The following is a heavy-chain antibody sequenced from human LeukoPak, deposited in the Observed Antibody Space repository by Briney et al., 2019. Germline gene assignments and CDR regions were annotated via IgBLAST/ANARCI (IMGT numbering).Heavy chain of an antibody. CDR2: ISAYNGNT. CDR3: ATGYDILTGPGY. J-gene: IGHJ4*02. D-gene: IGHD3-9*01. Sequence: ASVKVSCKASGYTFTSYGISWVRQAPGQGLKWMGWISAYNGNTNYAQKFQGRVTMTEDTSTDTAYMELSSLRSEDTAVYYCATGYDILTGPGYWGQGTLVTVSS. V-gene: IGHV1-18*01. CDR1: GYTFTSYG.